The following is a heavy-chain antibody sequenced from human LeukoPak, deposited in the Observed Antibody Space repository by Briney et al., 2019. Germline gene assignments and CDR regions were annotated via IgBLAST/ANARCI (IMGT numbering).Heavy chain of an antibody. J-gene: IGHJ4*02. CDR3: ARDYKYAFDN. CDR1: GFRFSDYS. V-gene: IGHV3-48*01. D-gene: IGHD5-24*01. CDR2: IGIDSGNT. Sequence: GGSLRLSCAASGFRFSDYSMNWVRQAPGKGLEWISYIGIDSGNTHYADSVKGRFTISGDKAKNSLYLQMHRLRGEETGVYYCARDYKYAFDNWGQGTLVTVSS.